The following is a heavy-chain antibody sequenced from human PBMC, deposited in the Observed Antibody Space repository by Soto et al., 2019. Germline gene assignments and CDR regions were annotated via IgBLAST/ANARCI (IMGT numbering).Heavy chain of an antibody. CDR3: ARLEGLATISYYFDF. CDR2: IYYRGNA. J-gene: IGHJ4*02. CDR1: DDSINSDKYY. V-gene: IGHV4-39*01. D-gene: IGHD3-9*01. Sequence: QLQLQESGPGLVKPSETLSLTCSVSDDSINSDKYYWGWIRQPPGKGLEWIGSIYYRGNAYYNPSLLPRLSRTLEKSKSQSSLKLNSVTAADSAVYFCARLEGLATISYYFDFWGPGALVTVSS.